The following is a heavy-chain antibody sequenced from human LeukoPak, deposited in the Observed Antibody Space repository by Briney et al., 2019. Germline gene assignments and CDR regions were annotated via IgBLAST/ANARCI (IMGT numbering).Heavy chain of an antibody. Sequence: ESGPALVKPTQTLTLTCTFSGFSLTTGGMRVSWIRQPPGKALEWLARIDWDDGKLYSASLKTRLTISKDSSKNQVVLTMTNMDPVDTATYYCARMVATDFDYWGQGTLVTVSS. J-gene: IGHJ4*02. D-gene: IGHD5-12*01. CDR2: IDWDDGK. CDR1: GFSLTTGGMR. CDR3: ARMVATDFDY. V-gene: IGHV2-70*04.